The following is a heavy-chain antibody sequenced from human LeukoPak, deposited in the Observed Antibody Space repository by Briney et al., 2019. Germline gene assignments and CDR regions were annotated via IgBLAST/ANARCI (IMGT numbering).Heavy chain of an antibody. D-gene: IGHD3-3*01. Sequence: ASVKVSCKASGYTFTSYGISWVRQAPGQGLEWMGWISAYNGNTNYAQKLQGRVTMTTDTSTSTVYMELRSLRSDDTAVYYCARDLALTIFGVANWFDPWGQGTLVTVSS. CDR3: ARDLALTIFGVANWFDP. CDR2: ISAYNGNT. CDR1: GYTFTSYG. V-gene: IGHV1-18*01. J-gene: IGHJ5*02.